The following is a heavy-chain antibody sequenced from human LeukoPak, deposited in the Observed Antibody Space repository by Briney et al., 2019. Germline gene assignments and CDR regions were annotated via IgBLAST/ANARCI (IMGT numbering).Heavy chain of an antibody. CDR3: AKQIDYSTLRGYFDY. D-gene: IGHD4-11*01. CDR1: GFTFSSYA. Sequence: PGGSLRLSCAASGFTFSSYAMSWVRQAPGKGLEWVSAISGSGGSTYYADSVKGRFTISRDNSKNTLYLQMNSLRAEDTAVYYCAKQIDYSTLRGYFDYWGQGTLVTVSS. V-gene: IGHV3-23*01. CDR2: ISGSGGST. J-gene: IGHJ4*02.